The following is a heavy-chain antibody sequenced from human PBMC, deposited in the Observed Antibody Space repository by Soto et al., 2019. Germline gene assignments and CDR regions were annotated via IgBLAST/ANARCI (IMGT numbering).Heavy chain of an antibody. J-gene: IGHJ4*02. CDR3: ARVTGLTTRSGSLLH. V-gene: IGHV3-23*01. CDR2: TSGSGSDT. CDR1: GFTFSSYV. D-gene: IGHD3-3*01. Sequence: GGSLRLSCVASGFTFSSYVMSWVRQPPGKGLEWVSGTSGSGSDTYDADSVKGRFTISRDNSKNVVYLQMNSLRAEDTAIYYCARVTGLTTRSGSLLHWGQGTLVTVSS.